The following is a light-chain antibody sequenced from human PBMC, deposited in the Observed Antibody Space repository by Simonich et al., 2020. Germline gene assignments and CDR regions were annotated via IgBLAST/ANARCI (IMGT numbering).Light chain of an antibody. CDR2: WAS. V-gene: IGKV4-1*01. J-gene: IGKJ3*01. CDR1: QSVLYSSNNKNY. CDR3: QQYYSTPFT. Sequence: DIVMTQSSDSLAVSLGERATINCKASQSVLYSSNNKNYLAWYQQKPGQPPELLIYWASTRESGVPDRFSGSGSGTDFTLTISSLQAEDVAVYYCQQYYSTPFTFGPGTKVDIK.